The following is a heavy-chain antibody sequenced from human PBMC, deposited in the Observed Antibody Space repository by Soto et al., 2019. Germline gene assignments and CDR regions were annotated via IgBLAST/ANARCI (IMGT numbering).Heavy chain of an antibody. CDR3: ARVVPRHVLPYYYFDF. V-gene: IGHV1-8*01. D-gene: IGHD1-26*01. J-gene: IGHJ4*02. Sequence: VSVKVSCKASGYAFTIYDINWVRQATGQGLEWMGWMNPNSGNTGYAQKFQDRITLTRNTSISTAYMELSSLRSEDTAVYYCARVVPRHVLPYYYFDFWGLGTLVTVSS. CDR2: MNPNSGNT. CDR1: GYAFTIYD.